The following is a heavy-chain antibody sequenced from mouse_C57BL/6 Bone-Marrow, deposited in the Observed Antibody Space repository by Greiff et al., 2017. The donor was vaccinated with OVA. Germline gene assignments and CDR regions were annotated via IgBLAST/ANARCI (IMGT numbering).Heavy chain of an antibody. D-gene: IGHD1-1*01. CDR3: ASQGARVVDDWYYEG. CDR2: IDPSDSYT. CDR1: GYTFTSYW. Sequence: QVQLQQPGAELVMPGASVKLSCKASGYTFTSYWMHWVKQRPGQGLEWIGEIDPSDSYTNYNQKFKGKATLTVDKSSSTAYMQLSSLTSEDSAVFYGASQGARVVDDWYYEGWGTGTTVTVA. J-gene: IGHJ1*03. V-gene: IGHV1-69*01.